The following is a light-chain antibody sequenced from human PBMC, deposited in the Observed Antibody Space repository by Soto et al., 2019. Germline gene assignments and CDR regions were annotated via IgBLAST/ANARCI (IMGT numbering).Light chain of an antibody. V-gene: IGKV1-5*01. J-gene: IGKJ1*01. CDR2: DAS. Sequence: DIQITQSPSTLSASVGDRVTITCRASQSISSWLAWYQQKPGKAPKLLIYDASNLESGVPSRFSGGGSGTEFSLTISXLQPDDFATYYCQQYNYFWAFGQGSKVDIK. CDR1: QSISSW. CDR3: QQYNYFWA.